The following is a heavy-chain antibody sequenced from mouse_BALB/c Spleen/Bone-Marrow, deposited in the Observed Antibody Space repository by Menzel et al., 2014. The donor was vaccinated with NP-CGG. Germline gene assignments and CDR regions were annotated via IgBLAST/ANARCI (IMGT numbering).Heavy chain of an antibody. V-gene: IGHV5-6-3*01. Sequence: EVKLVESGGGLVQPGGSLKISCAASGFTFSSYGMSWVRQTPDKRLDLVATINSNGGSTYYPDSVKGRFTNSRDNAKNTLYLQMSSLKSEDAAMYYCARDNYYDYDGFAYWGQGTLVTVSA. CDR2: INSNGGST. CDR1: GFTFSSYG. D-gene: IGHD2-4*01. CDR3: ARDNYYDYDGFAY. J-gene: IGHJ3*01.